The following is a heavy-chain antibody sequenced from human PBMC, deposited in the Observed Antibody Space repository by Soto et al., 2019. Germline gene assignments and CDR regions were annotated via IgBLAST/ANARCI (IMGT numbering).Heavy chain of an antibody. CDR1: GFTFSTYW. CDR2: IKPDGSEK. J-gene: IGHJ4*02. D-gene: IGHD1-26*01. Sequence: EVQLVESGGGLVQPGGSLRLSCATSGFTFSTYWMSWVRQAPGKGLEWVANIKPDGSEKTYVDSVKGRFTISRDNAKNSLSLQMNSLRAEDSAVYYCARGGGSYNVYWGQGTLVTVSS. V-gene: IGHV3-7*04. CDR3: ARGGGSYNVY.